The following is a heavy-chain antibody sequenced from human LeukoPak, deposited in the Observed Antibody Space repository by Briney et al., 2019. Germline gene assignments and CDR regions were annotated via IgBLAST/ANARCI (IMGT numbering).Heavy chain of an antibody. CDR2: INHSGST. J-gene: IGHJ4*02. Sequence: SETLSLTCAVYGGSFSGYYWSWIRQPPGKGLEWIGEINHSGSTNYNPSLKSRVTISVDTSKNQFSLRLSSVTAADTAVYYCARRSYEGYYYDSSGYSVHFDYWGQGTLVTVSS. CDR3: ARRSYEGYYYDSSGYSVHFDY. V-gene: IGHV4-34*01. D-gene: IGHD3-22*01. CDR1: GGSFSGYY.